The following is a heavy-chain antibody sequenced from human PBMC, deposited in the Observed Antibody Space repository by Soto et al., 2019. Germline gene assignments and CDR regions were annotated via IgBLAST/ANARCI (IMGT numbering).Heavy chain of an antibody. D-gene: IGHD6-19*01. V-gene: IGHV4-39*01. J-gene: IGHJ6*02. Sequence: SETLSLTCTVSGGSISSSSYYWGWIRHPPGKGLEWIGSIYYSGSTYYNPSLKSRVTISVDTSKNQFSLKLSSVTAADTAVYYCARVRGIAVAGTTVNYYYYGMDVWGQGPSVT. CDR1: GGSISSSSYY. CDR3: ARVRGIAVAGTTVNYYYYGMDV. CDR2: IYYSGST.